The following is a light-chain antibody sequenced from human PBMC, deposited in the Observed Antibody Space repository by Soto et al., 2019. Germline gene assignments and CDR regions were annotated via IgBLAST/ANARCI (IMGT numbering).Light chain of an antibody. V-gene: IGKV1-5*01. Sequence: DIQMTQSPSTLSASVGDRFTITCRASQSISSWLAWYQQKPGKAPKLLIYDASSLESGVPSRFSGSGSGTEFTLTISSLQPEDCAIYFCQQANSFPITFGQGTRLEIK. CDR3: QQANSFPIT. CDR2: DAS. J-gene: IGKJ5*01. CDR1: QSISSW.